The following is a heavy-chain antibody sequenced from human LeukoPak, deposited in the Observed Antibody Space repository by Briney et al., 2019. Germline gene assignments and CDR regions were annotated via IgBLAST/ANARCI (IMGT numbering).Heavy chain of an antibody. D-gene: IGHD2-15*01. V-gene: IGHV3-21*01. CDR1: GFTFSSYG. J-gene: IGHJ3*02. Sequence: PGGSLRLSCAASGFTFSSYGMHWVRQAPGKGLEWVSSISSNSSYIYYADSVKGRFTISRDNAKNSLYLQMNSLRAEDTAVYYCASLGSLIRGDAFDIWGQGTMVTVSS. CDR3: ASLGSLIRGDAFDI. CDR2: ISSNSSYI.